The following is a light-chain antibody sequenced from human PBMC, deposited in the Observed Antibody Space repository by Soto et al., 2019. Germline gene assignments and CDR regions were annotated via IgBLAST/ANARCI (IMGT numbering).Light chain of an antibody. CDR3: HQYNSYST. V-gene: IGKV1-5*03. Sequence: DIQMTQSPSTLSASVGDRVTITCRASQNIRAWLAWYQQKPGKAPKLLIYKASNLYSGVPSRFSGSASGTEFTLTISSLQPDDFAIYYCHQYNSYSTFGQGTKVDIK. J-gene: IGKJ1*01. CDR2: KAS. CDR1: QNIRAW.